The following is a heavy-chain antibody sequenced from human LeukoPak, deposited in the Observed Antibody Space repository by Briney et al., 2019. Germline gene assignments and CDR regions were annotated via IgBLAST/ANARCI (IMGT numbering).Heavy chain of an antibody. J-gene: IGHJ4*02. D-gene: IGHD2-2*03. V-gene: IGHV1-18*01. CDR1: GYTFTSYG. Sequence: ASVKVSCKASGYTFTSYGISWVRQAPGQGLEWMEWISAYNGNTNYAQKLQGRVTMTTDTSTSTAYMELRSLRSDDTAVYYCARDRVGVDIVVVPAGEFDYWGQGTLVTVSS. CDR3: ARDRVGVDIVVVPAGEFDY. CDR2: ISAYNGNT.